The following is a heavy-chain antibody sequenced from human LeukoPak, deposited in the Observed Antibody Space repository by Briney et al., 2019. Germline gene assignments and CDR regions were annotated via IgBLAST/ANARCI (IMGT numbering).Heavy chain of an antibody. CDR1: GDSVSGNSAS. J-gene: IGHJ4*02. D-gene: IGHD3-22*01. Sequence: SQTLSLTCAISGDSVSGNSASWNWIRQSPSRGLEWLGRTYYRSKWRNDYAVSVKSRITISPDTSKSQFSLQLNSVTPEDTAVYYCARGTGDSCKDWGLGTLVTVSS. CDR3: ARGTGDSCKD. CDR2: TYYRSKWRN. V-gene: IGHV6-1*01.